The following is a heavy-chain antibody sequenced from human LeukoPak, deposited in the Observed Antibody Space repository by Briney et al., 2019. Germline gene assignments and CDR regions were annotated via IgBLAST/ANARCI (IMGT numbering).Heavy chain of an antibody. CDR2: IIPISGTA. Sequence: GASVKVSCKASGGTFSSYAISWVRQAPGQGLEWMGGIIPISGTANYAQKFQGRVTITADESTSTAYMELSSLRSEDTAVYYCAREDNRSGYFDYWGQGTLVTVSS. V-gene: IGHV1-69*01. CDR3: AREDNRSGYFDY. CDR1: GGTFSSYA. J-gene: IGHJ4*02. D-gene: IGHD1-14*01.